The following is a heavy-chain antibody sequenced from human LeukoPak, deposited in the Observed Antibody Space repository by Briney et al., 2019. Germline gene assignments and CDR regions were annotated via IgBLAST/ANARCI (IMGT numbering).Heavy chain of an antibody. CDR3: TRDGDSGPTYGGISHY. V-gene: IGHV1-69*04. CDR1: GGTFSSYA. Sequence: GASVKVSCKASGGTFSSYAISWVRQAPGQGLEWMGRIIPILGIANYAQKFQGRVTITADKSTSTAYMELKSLRSDDTAVYYCTRDGDSGPTYGGISHYWGQGTLVTVAS. D-gene: IGHD4-23*01. CDR2: IIPILGIA. J-gene: IGHJ4*02.